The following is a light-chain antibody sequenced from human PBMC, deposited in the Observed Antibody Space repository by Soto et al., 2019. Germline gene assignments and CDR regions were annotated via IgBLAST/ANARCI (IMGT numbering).Light chain of an antibody. CDR1: QSISTY. CDR2: AAS. CDR3: QQSYSTPRT. Sequence: DIQMTQSPSSLSASVGDRVTITCRASQSISTYLNWYQQKPGKAPQLLIYAASGLESGVPSRFSGSGSGTDFTLTISSLQPGDFATYYCQQSYSTPRTFGQGTKVEFK. J-gene: IGKJ1*01. V-gene: IGKV1-39*01.